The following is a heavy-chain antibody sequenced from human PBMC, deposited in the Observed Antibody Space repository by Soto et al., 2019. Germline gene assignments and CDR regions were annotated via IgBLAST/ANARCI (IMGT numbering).Heavy chain of an antibody. Sequence: QVQLQQWGAGLLKPSETLSLTCAVYGGSFSGYYWSWIRQPPGKGLEWIGEINHSGSTNYNPSLKSRVTISVDPSKNQFSLKLSSVTAADTAVYYCARVLKYCSSTSCRGYSYGSLYYFDYWGQGTLVTVSS. D-gene: IGHD2-2*01. V-gene: IGHV4-34*01. CDR1: GGSFSGYY. J-gene: IGHJ4*02. CDR3: ARVLKYCSSTSCRGYSYGSLYYFDY. CDR2: INHSGST.